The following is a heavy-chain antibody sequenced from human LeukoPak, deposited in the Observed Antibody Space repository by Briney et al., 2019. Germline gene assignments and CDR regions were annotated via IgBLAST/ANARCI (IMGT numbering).Heavy chain of an antibody. CDR2: IKQDGSEK. D-gene: IGHD1-1*01. Sequence: GGSLRLSCAASGVTFSNFWMNWVRQAPGKGLEWVANIKQDGSEKYYVDSVKGRFTISRDNAKNSLYLQMNSLRAEDTAVYYCARDQGTSPYWGQGTLVTVSS. V-gene: IGHV3-7*03. CDR1: GVTFSNFW. J-gene: IGHJ4*02. CDR3: ARDQGTSPY.